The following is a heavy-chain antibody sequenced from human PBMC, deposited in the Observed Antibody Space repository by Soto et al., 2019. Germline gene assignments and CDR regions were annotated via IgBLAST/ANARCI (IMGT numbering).Heavy chain of an antibody. CDR3: ARVDVIGYGSGSNGYDYYYYGMDV. Sequence: QVQLQESRPGLVKPSQTLSLTCTVSGGSISSGDYYWSWIRQPPGKGLEWIGYIYYSGSTYYNPSLKSRVTISVDTSKNQFSLKLSSVTAADTAVYYCARVDVIGYGSGSNGYDYYYYGMDVWGQGTTVTVSS. CDR1: GGSISSGDYY. D-gene: IGHD3-10*01. V-gene: IGHV4-30-4*01. CDR2: IYYSGST. J-gene: IGHJ6*02.